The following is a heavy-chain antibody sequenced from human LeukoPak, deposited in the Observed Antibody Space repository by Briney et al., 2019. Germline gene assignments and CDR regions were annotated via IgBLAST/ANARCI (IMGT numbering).Heavy chain of an antibody. J-gene: IGHJ4*02. V-gene: IGHV3-64D*06. CDR3: VKDRWVDH. Sequence: PGGSLRLSCSASGFTFSPYAMHWVRQAPGKGLEYVSSISSEGKTTYYADSVKGRFTISRDNSKNALYLQTSSLRPEDTAVYYCVKDRWVDHWGQGTLVTVSS. D-gene: IGHD6-13*01. CDR1: GFTFSPYA. CDR2: ISSEGKTT.